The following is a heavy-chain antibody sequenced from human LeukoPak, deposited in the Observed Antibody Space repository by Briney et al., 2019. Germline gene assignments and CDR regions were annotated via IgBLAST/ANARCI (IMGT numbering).Heavy chain of an antibody. V-gene: IGHV3-20*04. CDR2: INWNGGST. Sequence: GGSLRLSCAASGFTFDDYGMSWVRHAPGKGLEWVSGINWNGGSTGYADSVKGRFTISRDNAKNSLYLQMNSLRAEDTALYYCARDWNSSGYLGALDYWGQGTLVTVSS. CDR1: GFTFDDYG. D-gene: IGHD3-22*01. CDR3: ARDWNSSGYLGALDY. J-gene: IGHJ4*02.